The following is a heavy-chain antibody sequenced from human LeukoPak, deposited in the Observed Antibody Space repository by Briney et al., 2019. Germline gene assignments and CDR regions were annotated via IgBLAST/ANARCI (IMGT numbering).Heavy chain of an antibody. D-gene: IGHD7-27*01. V-gene: IGHV3-21*01. Sequence: GGSLGLSCAASGFTFSSYSMNWVRQAPGKGLEWVSSISSSSSYIYYADSVKGRFTISRDNAKNSLYLQMNSLRAEDTAVYYCARELAGGSFDYWGQGTLVTVSS. J-gene: IGHJ4*02. CDR2: ISSSSSYI. CDR1: GFTFSSYS. CDR3: ARELAGGSFDY.